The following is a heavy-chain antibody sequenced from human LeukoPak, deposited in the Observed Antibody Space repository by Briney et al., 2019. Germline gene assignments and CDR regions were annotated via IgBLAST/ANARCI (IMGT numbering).Heavy chain of an antibody. CDR3: ARSIAAAFDY. D-gene: IGHD6-13*01. CDR1: GFTFSGYG. Sequence: GGPLRLSCAASGFTFSGYGMHWVRQAPGKGLEWVAFIRYDGSNKYYADSVKGRFTISRDNSKNTLYLQMNSLRAEDTAVYYCARSIAAAFDYWGQGTLVTVSS. CDR2: IRYDGSNK. V-gene: IGHV3-30*02. J-gene: IGHJ4*02.